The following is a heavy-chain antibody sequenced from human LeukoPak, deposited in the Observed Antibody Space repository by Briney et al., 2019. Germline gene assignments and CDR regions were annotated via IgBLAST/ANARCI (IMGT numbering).Heavy chain of an antibody. J-gene: IGHJ4*02. Sequence: ASVKVSCKASGYTLTGYYMHWVRLAPGQGLEWMGWINPSSGDTNYAQKFQGRVTMTRDTSISTAYTELSRLRSDDTAVYYCAKNPYEYYFDYWGQGTLVTVSS. CDR1: GYTLTGYY. V-gene: IGHV1-2*02. D-gene: IGHD5-12*01. CDR2: INPSSGDT. CDR3: AKNPYEYYFDY.